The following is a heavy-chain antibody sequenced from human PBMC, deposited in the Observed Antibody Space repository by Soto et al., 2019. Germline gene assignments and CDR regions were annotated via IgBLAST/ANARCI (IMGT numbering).Heavy chain of an antibody. J-gene: IGHJ5*02. V-gene: IGHV1-69*02. CDR3: AGSAASCYSDCNWFDP. CDR2: IIPILGIA. D-gene: IGHD2-15*01. CDR1: GGTFSSYT. Sequence: QVQLVQSGAEVKKPGSSVKVSCKASGGTFSSYTISWVRQAPGQGLEWMGRIIPILGIANYAQKFQGRVTITADKSTSTAYMELSSLRSEDTAVYYCAGSAASCYSDCNWFDPWGQGTLVTVSS.